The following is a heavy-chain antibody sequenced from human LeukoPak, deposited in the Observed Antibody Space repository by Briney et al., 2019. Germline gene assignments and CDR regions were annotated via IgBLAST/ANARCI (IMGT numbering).Heavy chain of an antibody. CDR2: ISYDGSDK. D-gene: IGHD1-14*01. Sequence: GGSLRLSCAASGFTFNSYAMHWVRQAPGEGLEWVALISYDGSDKFYADSVRGRFTISRDNSKNTLYLQMNSLRAEDTAVYYCAKVTPPHWGQGTLVTVSS. CDR1: GFTFNSYA. J-gene: IGHJ4*02. V-gene: IGHV3-30*04. CDR3: AKVTPPH.